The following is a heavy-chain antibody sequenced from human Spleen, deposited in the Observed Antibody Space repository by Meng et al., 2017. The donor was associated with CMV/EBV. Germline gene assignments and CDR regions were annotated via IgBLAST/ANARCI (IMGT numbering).Heavy chain of an antibody. Sequence: IDVRQSSFTMASHRLTTPLPLSFSGFSLSTCGVDVGGIRQPPGKALEWLALIYWDDDQRYSPSLKSMLTITKDTSKNQVVLTMTNLDPVDTATYYCAHTRLAPTSVFDYWGQGTLVTVSS. J-gene: IGHJ4*02. CDR3: AHTRLAPTSVFDY. D-gene: IGHD5-12*01. CDR1: GFSLSTCGVD. CDR2: IYWDDDQ. V-gene: IGHV2-5*02.